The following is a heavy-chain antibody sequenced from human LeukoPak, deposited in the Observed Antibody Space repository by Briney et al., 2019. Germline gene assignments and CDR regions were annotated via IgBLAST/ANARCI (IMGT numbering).Heavy chain of an antibody. J-gene: IGHJ6*04. CDR2: INAGNGNT. CDR3: ARGGRYCSSTSCYYYYGMDV. V-gene: IGHV1-3*01. D-gene: IGHD2-2*01. Sequence: ASVRVSCKASGYTFTSYAMHWVRQAPGQRLEWMGWINAGNGNTKYSQKFQGRVTITRDTSASTAYMEPSSLRSEDTAVYYCARGGRYCSSTSCYYYYGMDVWGKGTTVTVSS. CDR1: GYTFTSYA.